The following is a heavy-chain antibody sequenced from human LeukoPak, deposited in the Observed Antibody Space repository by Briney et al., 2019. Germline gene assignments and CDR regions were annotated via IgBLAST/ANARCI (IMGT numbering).Heavy chain of an antibody. D-gene: IGHD3-10*01. CDR3: ARVSRGDWFDP. CDR1: GGSFSGYY. Sequence: SETLSLTCAVYGGSFSGYYWSWIRQPPGKGLEWIGYIYYSGSTNYNPSLKSRVTMSVDTSKNQFSLKLSSVTAADTAVYYCARVSRGDWFDPWGQGTLVTVSS. V-gene: IGHV4-59*12. CDR2: IYYSGST. J-gene: IGHJ5*02.